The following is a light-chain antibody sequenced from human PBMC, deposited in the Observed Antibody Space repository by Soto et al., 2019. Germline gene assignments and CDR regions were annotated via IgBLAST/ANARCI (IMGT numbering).Light chain of an antibody. V-gene: IGLV2-14*01. CDR1: SSDVGGYNY. Sequence: SVLTQPASVSGSPGQSITISCTGTSSDVGGYNYVSWYQQHPGKAPKLMIYEVSNRPSGVSNRFSGSKSGNTASLTISGLQAKDEADYYCSSYTSSSTLAVFGTGTKVTVL. CDR2: EVS. CDR3: SSYTSSSTLAV. J-gene: IGLJ1*01.